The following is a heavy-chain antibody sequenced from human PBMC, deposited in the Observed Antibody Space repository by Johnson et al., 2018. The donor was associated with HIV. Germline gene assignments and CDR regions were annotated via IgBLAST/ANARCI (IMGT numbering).Heavy chain of an antibody. CDR3: ARDTSVDTGTLYPFDI. Sequence: QVQLVESGGGVVQPGGSLRLSCAASGLTFSTYDMHWVRQAPGKGLEWVSFISGGDDDTYYADSVKGRFTISRDNSKNTLYLQMNSLRAEDTALYYCARDTSVDTGTLYPFDIWGQGTMVTVSS. J-gene: IGHJ3*02. D-gene: IGHD5-18*01. CDR2: ISGGDDDT. CDR1: GLTFSTYD. V-gene: IGHV3-NL1*01.